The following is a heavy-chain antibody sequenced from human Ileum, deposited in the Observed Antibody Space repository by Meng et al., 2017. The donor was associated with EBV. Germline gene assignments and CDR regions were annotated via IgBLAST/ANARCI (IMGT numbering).Heavy chain of an antibody. D-gene: IGHD5-24*01. CDR3: ATVRDGYPRLFDY. CDR1: GFTFSDYW. J-gene: IGHJ4*02. V-gene: IGHV3-74*01. Sequence: GHLGGAGGGLVPPGGSLRLSCAASGFTFSDYWMHWVRQAPGKGLVWVSHITSDGSSTNYADSVKGRFTISRDNAKNTLYLQMNSLRAEDAAVYYCATVRDGYPRLFDYWGQGTLVTVSS. CDR2: ITSDGSST.